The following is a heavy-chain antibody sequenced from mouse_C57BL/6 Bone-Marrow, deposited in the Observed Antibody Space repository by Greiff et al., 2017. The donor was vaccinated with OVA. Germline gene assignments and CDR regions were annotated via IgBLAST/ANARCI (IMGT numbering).Heavy chain of an antibody. J-gene: IGHJ2*01. CDR1: GYTFTSYW. Sequence: MQLQQPGAELVMPGASVKLSCKASGYTFTSYWMHWVKQRPGQGLEWIGEIDPSDSYTNYNQKFKGKSTLTVDKSSSTAYMQLSSLTSEDSAVYYCARSSNYDFDYWGQGTTLTVSS. D-gene: IGHD2-4*01. CDR2: IDPSDSYT. CDR3: ARSSNYDFDY. V-gene: IGHV1-69*01.